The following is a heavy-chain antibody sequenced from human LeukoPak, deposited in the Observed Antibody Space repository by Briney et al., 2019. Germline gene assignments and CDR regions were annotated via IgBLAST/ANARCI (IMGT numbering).Heavy chain of an antibody. Sequence: RTGGSLRLSCAASGFTFSDYNMRWIRQAPGKGLEWVSSISRSGSTKYYADSVKGRFTISRDNAKNSLFLQMNSLRAEDTAVYYCARVDGRYYYYMDVWGKGTTVTVSS. CDR1: GFTFSDYN. J-gene: IGHJ6*03. CDR2: ISRSGSTK. D-gene: IGHD2-15*01. V-gene: IGHV3-11*01. CDR3: ARVDGRYYYYMDV.